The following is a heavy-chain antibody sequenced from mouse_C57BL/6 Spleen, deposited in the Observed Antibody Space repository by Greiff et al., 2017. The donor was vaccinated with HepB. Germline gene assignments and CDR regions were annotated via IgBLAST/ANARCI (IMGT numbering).Heavy chain of an antibody. J-gene: IGHJ1*03. Sequence: VQLQQSGAELVKPGASVKLSCTASGFNIKDYYMHWVKQRTEQGLEWIGRIDPEDGETKYVPKFQGKATITADTSSNTAYLQLSSLTSEDTAVYYCARSTTVVVLWYFDVWGTGTTVTVSS. CDR1: GFNIKDYY. CDR3: ARSTTVVVLWYFDV. CDR2: IDPEDGET. V-gene: IGHV14-2*01. D-gene: IGHD1-1*01.